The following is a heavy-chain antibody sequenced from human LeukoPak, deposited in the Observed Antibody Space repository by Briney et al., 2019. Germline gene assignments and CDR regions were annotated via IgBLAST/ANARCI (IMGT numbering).Heavy chain of an antibody. Sequence: PGGSLRLSCAASGFTFSSYAMSWVRQAPGKGLEWVATIGNTETFYADSVTGRFTISRDNSKNTVNLQMNSLRAEDTAVYYCAKFGSGGSGSYYYYWGQGTLVTVSS. CDR1: GFTFSSYA. D-gene: IGHD3-10*01. CDR3: AKFGSGGSGSYYYY. CDR2: IGNTET. J-gene: IGHJ4*02. V-gene: IGHV3-23*01.